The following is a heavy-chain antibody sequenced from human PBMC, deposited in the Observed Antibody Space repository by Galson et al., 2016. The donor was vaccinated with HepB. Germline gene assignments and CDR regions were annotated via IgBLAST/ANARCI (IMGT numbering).Heavy chain of an antibody. V-gene: IGHV3-23*01. CDR3: AKDRGDFLTDDYGMDV. D-gene: IGHD3-9*01. J-gene: IGHJ6*02. CDR2: ISSDGGGT. CDR1: GFTFGNYA. Sequence: SLRLSCAASGFTFGNYAMSWVRQAPGKGLEWVSGISSDGGGTYSVDSVKGRFTISRDNSKNTLELQMNSMRADDTAGYYCAKDRGDFLTDDYGMDVWGQGTTVTVSS.